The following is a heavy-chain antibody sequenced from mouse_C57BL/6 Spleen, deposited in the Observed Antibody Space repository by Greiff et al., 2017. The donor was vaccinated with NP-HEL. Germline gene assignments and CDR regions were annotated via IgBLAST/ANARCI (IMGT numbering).Heavy chain of an antibody. Sequence: DVKLVESGGGLVKPGGSLKLSCAASGFTFSDYGMHWVRQAPEKGLEWVAYISSGSSTIYYADTVKGRFTISRDNAKNTLFLQLTSLRSEDTAMYYCARSLITTVVEYYFDYWGQGTTLTVSS. J-gene: IGHJ2*01. CDR2: ISSGSSTI. CDR3: ARSLITTVVEYYFDY. V-gene: IGHV5-17*01. CDR1: GFTFSDYG. D-gene: IGHD1-1*01.